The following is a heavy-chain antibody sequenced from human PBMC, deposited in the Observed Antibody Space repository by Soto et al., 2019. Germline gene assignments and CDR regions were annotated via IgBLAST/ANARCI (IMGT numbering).Heavy chain of an antibody. V-gene: IGHV3-7*01. CDR1: GFSFSQFG. Sequence: GGSLGLSCEASGFSFSQFGMSWVRQAPGKGLEWVATIKQDEGEKYYVDSVKGRFTSSRDNAKNSLYLQMNTLRAEDTAVYYCAAYHDFWSGYHTFYYFDYWGQGTLVTVSS. CDR3: AAYHDFWSGYHTFYYFDY. D-gene: IGHD3-3*01. J-gene: IGHJ4*02. CDR2: IKQDEGEK.